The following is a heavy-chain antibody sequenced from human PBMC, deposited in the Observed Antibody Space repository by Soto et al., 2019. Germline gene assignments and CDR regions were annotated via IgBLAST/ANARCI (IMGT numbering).Heavy chain of an antibody. CDR1: GFTFSSYE. J-gene: IGHJ3*02. CDR2: ISSSGSTI. CDR3: ARISGSYDIGRDAFDI. Sequence: EVQLVESGGGLVQPGGSLRLSCAASGFTFSSYEMNWVRQAPGKGLEWVSYISSSGSTIYYADSVKGRFTISRDNAKNSLYLQMNSLRAEDTAVYYCARISGSYDIGRDAFDIWGQGTMVTVSS. V-gene: IGHV3-48*03. D-gene: IGHD1-26*01.